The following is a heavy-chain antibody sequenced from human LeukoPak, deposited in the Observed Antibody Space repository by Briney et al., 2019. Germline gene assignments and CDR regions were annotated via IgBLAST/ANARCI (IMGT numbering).Heavy chain of an antibody. CDR1: GGTFRSYA. V-gene: IGHV1-69*05. Sequence: ASVQVSCKASGGTFRSYAISWVRQAPGQGLEWMGGFITMFGTADYAQKFQGRVTITTDESTSTVYMELSSLRSEDTAVYYCARTPNLPMVAPSIGYYYNHMDVWGKGTTVTVSS. J-gene: IGHJ6*03. CDR3: ARTPNLPMVAPSIGYYYNHMDV. D-gene: IGHD2-15*01. CDR2: FITMFGTA.